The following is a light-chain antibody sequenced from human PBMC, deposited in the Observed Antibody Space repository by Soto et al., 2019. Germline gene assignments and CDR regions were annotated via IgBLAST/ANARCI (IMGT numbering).Light chain of an antibody. CDR1: SSNIGSYNL. CDR3: CSFAGTGTQYV. CDR2: EGS. V-gene: IGLV2-23*01. Sequence: QSALTQHAAVSGCLGQSISVSCIGASSNIGSYNLVSWYQHQAGKAPKIMIFEGSKRPSGVSNRFSGSRSGNTASLTISGLQAEDEADYYCCSFAGTGTQYVFGNGTKVTVL. J-gene: IGLJ1*01.